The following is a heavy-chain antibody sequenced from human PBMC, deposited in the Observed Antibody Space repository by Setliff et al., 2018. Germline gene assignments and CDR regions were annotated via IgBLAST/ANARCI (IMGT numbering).Heavy chain of an antibody. Sequence: GASVKVSCKASGGTFNNYAISWVRQAPGQGLKWMGGIIPIFGTTKYAQKFQGRVTITADESTSTAYMELSSLRSEDTAVYYCARESGSPRYMDGWGNGTTVTVSS. D-gene: IGHD3-3*01. CDR3: ARESGSPRYMDG. CDR2: IIPIFGTT. V-gene: IGHV1-69*13. J-gene: IGHJ6*03. CDR1: GGTFNNYA.